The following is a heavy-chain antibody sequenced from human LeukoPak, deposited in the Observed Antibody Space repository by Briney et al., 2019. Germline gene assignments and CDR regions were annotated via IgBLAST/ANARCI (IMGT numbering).Heavy chain of an antibody. D-gene: IGHD4-17*01. Sequence: PGGSLRLSCAASGFTFTSYAMSWVRQAPGQGLEWVSGISGSGGSTHHADSVKGRFTISRDNSKNTLYLQMNSLRAEDTAVYYCAKVGLRLGGDYWGQGTLVTVSS. J-gene: IGHJ4*02. CDR2: ISGSGGST. CDR3: AKVGLRLGGDY. CDR1: GFTFTSYA. V-gene: IGHV3-23*01.